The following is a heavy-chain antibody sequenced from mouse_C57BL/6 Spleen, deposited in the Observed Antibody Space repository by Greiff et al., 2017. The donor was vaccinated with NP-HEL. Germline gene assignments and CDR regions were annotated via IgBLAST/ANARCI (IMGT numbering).Heavy chain of an antibody. D-gene: IGHD2-4*01. CDR3: ARSRLRRDNYYFDY. CDR1: GYTFTDYY. V-gene: IGHV1-75*01. CDR2: IFSGSGST. Sequence: QVQLQQSGPELVKPGASVKISCKASGYTFTDYYITWVKQGPGQGLEWIGWIFSGSGSTYYNEKFKGKATLTVDKSSSTAYMLLSSLTSEDSAVYFWARSRLRRDNYYFDYWGQGTTLTVSS. J-gene: IGHJ2*01.